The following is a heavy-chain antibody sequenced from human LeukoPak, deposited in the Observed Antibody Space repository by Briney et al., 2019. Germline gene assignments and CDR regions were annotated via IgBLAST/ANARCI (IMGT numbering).Heavy chain of an antibody. CDR3: ARQLWIRPPDF. V-gene: IGHV3-30-3*01. J-gene: IGHJ4*02. D-gene: IGHD3-10*01. Sequence: GGSLRLSCAASGFTFSSYAMHWVRQAPGKGLEWVAVISYDGSIKYYADSVKGRFTISRDNSKNTLYLQMNSLRAEGTAIYYCARQLWIRPPDFWGQGTLVTVSS. CDR2: ISYDGSIK. CDR1: GFTFSSYA.